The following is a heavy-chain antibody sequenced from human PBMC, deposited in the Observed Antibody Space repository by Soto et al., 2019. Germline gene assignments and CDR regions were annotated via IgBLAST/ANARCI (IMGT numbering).Heavy chain of an antibody. Sequence: QVQLVQSGPEVKRPGASVRISCRTAGYSFKNYGIHWVRQAPGKKLEWMGWSNEGSGNTRYSQKFQGRMSIARDTSASTSYLDLRSLTSEDTAIYFCARDDRTISGAVTLDYWGPGTLVTVSS. J-gene: IGHJ4*02. D-gene: IGHD3-3*02. V-gene: IGHV1-3*01. CDR3: ARDDRTISGAVTLDY. CDR1: GYSFKNYG. CDR2: SNEGSGNT.